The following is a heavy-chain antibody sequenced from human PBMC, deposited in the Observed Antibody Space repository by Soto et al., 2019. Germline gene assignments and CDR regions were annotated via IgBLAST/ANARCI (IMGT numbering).Heavy chain of an antibody. D-gene: IGHD2-2*01. V-gene: IGHV4-31*03. CDR1: GGSISSGGYY. CDR2: IDHSGTT. J-gene: IGHJ5*02. Sequence: QVQLQESGPGLVKPSQTLSLTCTVSGGSISSGGYYWSWIRQHPGKGLEWIGYIDHSGTTYYNPSLKSRVTISVDTSKNQFSLKLTSVTAADTAVYYCAIVRVNQLLGWFDPWGQGTLVTVSS. CDR3: AIVRVNQLLGWFDP.